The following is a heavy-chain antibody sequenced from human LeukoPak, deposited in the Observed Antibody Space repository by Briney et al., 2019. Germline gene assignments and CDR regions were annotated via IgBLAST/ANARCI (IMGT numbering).Heavy chain of an antibody. D-gene: IGHD4-23*01. J-gene: IGHJ5*02. CDR1: GYSISSGYY. CDR2: IYHSGST. Sequence: PSETLSLTCTVSGYSISSGYYWGWIRQPPGKGLEWSGSIYHSGSTYYNPSLKSRVTISVDTSKNQFSLKLSSVTAADTAVYYCARVVGDYGGWFDPWGQGTLVTVSS. CDR3: ARVVGDYGGWFDP. V-gene: IGHV4-38-2*02.